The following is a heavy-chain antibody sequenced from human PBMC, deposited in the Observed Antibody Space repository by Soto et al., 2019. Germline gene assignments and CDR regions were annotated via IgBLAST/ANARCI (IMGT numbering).Heavy chain of an antibody. CDR1: GASIYTYY. CDR3: ARGEDDFWSGYYPLGY. CDR2: INHSGST. Sequence: SETLSLTCNVSGASIYTYYWNWIRQPPGKGLEWIGEINHSGSTNYNPSLKSRVTISVDTSKNQFSLKLSSVTAADTAVYYCARGEDDFWSGYYPLGYWGQGTLVTVSS. J-gene: IGHJ4*02. D-gene: IGHD3-3*01. V-gene: IGHV4-34*01.